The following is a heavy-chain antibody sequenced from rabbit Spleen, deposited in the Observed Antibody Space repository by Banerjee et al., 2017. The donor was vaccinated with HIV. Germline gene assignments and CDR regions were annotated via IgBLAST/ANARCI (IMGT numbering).Heavy chain of an antibody. V-gene: IGHV1S45*01. CDR1: GFSFNSGYD. Sequence: EQLEESGGGLVKPEGSLKLSCTASGFSFNSGYDMCWVRQAPGKGLECIACIDTGSSGFTYFATWAKGRFTCSKTSSSTVTLQMTSLTAADTATYFCARDGAGGSYFALWGPGTLVTVS. CDR2: IDTGSSGFT. D-gene: IGHD8-1*01. CDR3: ARDGAGGSYFAL. J-gene: IGHJ4*01.